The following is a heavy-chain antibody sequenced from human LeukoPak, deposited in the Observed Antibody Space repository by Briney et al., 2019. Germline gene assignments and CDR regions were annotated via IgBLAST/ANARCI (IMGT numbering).Heavy chain of an antibody. V-gene: IGHV4-39*01. J-gene: IGHJ3*02. CDR2: IYYSGST. CDR3: ARHKKGLVRGVIPKVYDAFDI. D-gene: IGHD3-10*01. Sequence: SETLSLTCTVSGGSISSSSYYWGWIRQPPGKGLEWIGSIYYSGSTYYNPSPKSRVTISVDTSKNQFSLKLSSVTAADTAVYYCARHKKGLVRGVIPKVYDAFDIWGQGTMVTVSS. CDR1: GGSISSSSYY.